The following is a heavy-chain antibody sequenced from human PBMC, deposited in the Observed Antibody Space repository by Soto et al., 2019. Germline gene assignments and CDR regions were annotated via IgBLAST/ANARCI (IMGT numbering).Heavy chain of an antibody. Sequence: QVQLQESGPGLVKPSETLSLTCTVSGGSISSETYYWNWIRQPPGKALEWIGYINYSGAAFYNPSLKSRATMSVDSSTNQISLRLLSVTAADTAMYYCARDSGGNSENYYGLDVWGHGTTVTVSS. J-gene: IGHJ6*02. D-gene: IGHD1-1*01. CDR3: ARDSGGNSENYYGLDV. CDR1: GGSISSETYY. CDR2: INYSGAA. V-gene: IGHV4-30-4*01.